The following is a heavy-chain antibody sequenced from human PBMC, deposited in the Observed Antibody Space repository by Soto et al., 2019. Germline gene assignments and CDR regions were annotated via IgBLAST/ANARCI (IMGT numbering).Heavy chain of an antibody. J-gene: IGHJ6*02. D-gene: IGHD4-17*01. CDR3: ARDHPTVPNYVMDV. CDR1: GYTFTTYY. CDR2: INPSGGST. V-gene: IGHV1-46*01. Sequence: GASVKVSCKASGYTFTTYYMHWVRQAPGQGLEWMGIINPSGGSTTYAQKFQGRVTMTRDTSTNKAYMELRSLTSDDTAIYYCARDHPTVPNYVMDVWGQGSTVTVSS.